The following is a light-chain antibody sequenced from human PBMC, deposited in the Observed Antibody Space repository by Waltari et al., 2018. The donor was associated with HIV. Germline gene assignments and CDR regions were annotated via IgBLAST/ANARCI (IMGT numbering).Light chain of an antibody. V-gene: IGLV7-43*01. CDR3: MLFFRSSYL. CDR1: TGPFSSGLS. J-gene: IGLJ2*01. Sequence: QPVLTPEPSLTVAPGGPVTPTCGSVTGPFSSGLSPNWFQQKPGQPPRPLFYSSDRRHSATPARFSASLVGDRATLTMSNVWPDDQADYFCMLFFRSSYLFGGGTRVTVL. CDR2: SSD.